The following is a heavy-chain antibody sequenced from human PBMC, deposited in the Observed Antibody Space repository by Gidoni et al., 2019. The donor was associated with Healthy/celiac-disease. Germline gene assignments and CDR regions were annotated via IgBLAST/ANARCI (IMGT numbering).Heavy chain of an antibody. V-gene: IGHV3-21*01. J-gene: IGHJ5*02. Sequence: EGLEWVSSISSSSSYIYYADSVKGRFTISRDNAKNSLYLQMNSLRAEDTAVYYCAREPYCGGDCSAPWGQGTLVTVSS. CDR2: ISSSSSYI. D-gene: IGHD2-21*02. CDR3: AREPYCGGDCSAP.